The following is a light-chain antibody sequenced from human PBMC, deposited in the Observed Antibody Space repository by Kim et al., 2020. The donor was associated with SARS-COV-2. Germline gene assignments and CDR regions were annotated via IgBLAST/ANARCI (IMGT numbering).Light chain of an antibody. V-gene: IGKV3-15*01. CDR2: DAS. Sequence: EVVLTQSPATLSVSPRESVTLSCRASQSVHRNLAWYQQKPGQAPSLLIDDASTRATGIPARFSGSGSGTEFTLTISSLQPDDSAVYYCQQYDQWPFTFGGGTKVEIK. J-gene: IGKJ4*01. CDR3: QQYDQWPFT. CDR1: QSVHRN.